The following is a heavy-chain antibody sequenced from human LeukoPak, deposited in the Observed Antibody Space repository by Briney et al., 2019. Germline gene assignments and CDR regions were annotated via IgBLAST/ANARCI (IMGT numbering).Heavy chain of an antibody. V-gene: IGHV1-18*01. Sequence: ASVKVSCKASGYSFSTYGINWVRQAPGQGLEWMGRISGYNGNTDHAQKLQDRVTMTTDTSTSTVYLDLRSLRSDDTAVYYCARWAYGPGENHLDYWGQGTLVTVSS. J-gene: IGHJ4*02. D-gene: IGHD3-10*01. CDR2: ISGYNGNT. CDR3: ARWAYGPGENHLDY. CDR1: GYSFSTYG.